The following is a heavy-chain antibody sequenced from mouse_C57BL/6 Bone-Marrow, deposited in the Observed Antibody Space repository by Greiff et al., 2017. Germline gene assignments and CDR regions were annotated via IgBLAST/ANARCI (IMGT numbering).Heavy chain of an antibody. CDR2: IDPGSGNP. D-gene: IGHD3-1*01. CDR3: ARWRAWYFDY. Sequence: QVQLQQSGAELVRPGASVKLSCKASGYTFTDYYINWVKQRPGQGLAWIARIDPGSGNPYYNEKFKGKATLTAEKSSSTAYMQLSSLTSEDAAVYFCARWRAWYFDYWGQGNTLTVSS. CDR1: GYTFTDYY. V-gene: IGHV1-76*01. J-gene: IGHJ2*01.